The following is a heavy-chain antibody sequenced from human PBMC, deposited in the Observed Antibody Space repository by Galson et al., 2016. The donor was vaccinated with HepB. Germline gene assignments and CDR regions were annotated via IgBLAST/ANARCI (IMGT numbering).Heavy chain of an antibody. Sequence: SLKLSCAASGFTFTNAWMNWVRQAPGKGLEWVGRIKSKTDGGTTDYAAPVKGRFTMSRDDSKSKLHLQMDSLKTEDTAVYYCTTYHWGDTAPHFDCWGQGTLVTVSS. CDR2: IKSKTDGGTT. V-gene: IGHV3-15*07. CDR1: GFTFTNAW. CDR3: TTYHWGDTAPHFDC. D-gene: IGHD7-27*01. J-gene: IGHJ4*02.